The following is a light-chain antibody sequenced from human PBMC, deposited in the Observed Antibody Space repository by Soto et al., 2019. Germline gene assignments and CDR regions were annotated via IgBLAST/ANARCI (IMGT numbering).Light chain of an antibody. V-gene: IGKV1-5*03. J-gene: IGKJ2*01. CDR3: QQYYRYPVT. CDR2: KAS. Sequence: DIQMTQSPSALSASVGDRVTITCRGSQGISSWLAWYQQKPGKAPRLLIYKASTLKSGVPSRFSGSGSGTEFTLTISSLQPDDSATYYCQQYYRYPVTFGQGTKVDIK. CDR1: QGISSW.